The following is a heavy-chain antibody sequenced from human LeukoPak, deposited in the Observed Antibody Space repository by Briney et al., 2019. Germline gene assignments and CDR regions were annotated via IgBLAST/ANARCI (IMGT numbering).Heavy chain of an antibody. CDR2: IKFDGSEK. Sequence: GGSLRLSCAASEFTFSSYWMSWVRQAPGKGLEGVATIKFDGSEKTYVDSVKGRFTISRDNTKNSLYLQMNSLRAEDTAVYYYARDPPYSYFDYWGQGTLVTVSS. CDR1: EFTFSSYW. D-gene: IGHD1-26*01. V-gene: IGHV3-7*01. CDR3: ARDPPYSYFDY. J-gene: IGHJ4*02.